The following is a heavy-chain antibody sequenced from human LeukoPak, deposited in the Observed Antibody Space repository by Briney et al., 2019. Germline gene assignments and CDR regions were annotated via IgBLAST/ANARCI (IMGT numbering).Heavy chain of an antibody. J-gene: IGHJ5*02. CDR2: IIPIFGTA. CDR3: ARGLQGTGGNWFDP. D-gene: IGHD3/OR15-3a*01. V-gene: IGHV1-69*05. Sequence: SVTVSCTASGGTFSSYAISWVRQAPGQGLEWMGGIIPIFGTANYAQKFQGRVTITTNESTSTAYMELSSLRSEDTAVYYCARGLQGTGGNWFDPWGQGTLVTVSS. CDR1: GGTFSSYA.